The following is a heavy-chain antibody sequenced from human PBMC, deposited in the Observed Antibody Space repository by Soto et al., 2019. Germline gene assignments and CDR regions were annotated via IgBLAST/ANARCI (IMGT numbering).Heavy chain of an antibody. CDR1: GYTFADHF. Sequence: ASVKVSCKASGYTFADHFLQWVRQAPGQGPEWVGWINPDSGGTIYAQKFRGRVTLTRDTSINTAYMELSGLRSDDTAVYYCARDAVETRRDTGATSEAVTCSDP. CDR2: INPDSGGT. CDR3: ARDAVETRRDTGATSEAVTCSDP. V-gene: IGHV1-2*02. J-gene: IGHJ5*02. D-gene: IGHD2-15*01.